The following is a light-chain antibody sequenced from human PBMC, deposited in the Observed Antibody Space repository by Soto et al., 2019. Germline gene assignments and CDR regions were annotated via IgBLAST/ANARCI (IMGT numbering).Light chain of an antibody. Sequence: QLVLTQSSSASASLGSSVKLTCTLSSGHSSYIIAWHQQQPGKAPRYLMKLEGSGSYNKGSGVPDRFSGSSSAADRYLTISSLQCEYEADYSCETWDSNTQNWVFGGGTKLTVL. CDR2: LEGSGSY. CDR3: ETWDSNTQNWV. CDR1: SGHSSYI. V-gene: IGLV4-60*02. J-gene: IGLJ3*02.